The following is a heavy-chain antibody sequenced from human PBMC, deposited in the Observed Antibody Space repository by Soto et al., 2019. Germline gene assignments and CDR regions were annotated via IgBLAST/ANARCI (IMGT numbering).Heavy chain of an antibody. CDR3: AKNTGPDAFDI. Sequence: GASVKVSCEASGYTFTSYYMHWVRQAPGQGLEWMGIINPSGGSTSYAQKFQGRVTMTRDTSTSTVYMELSSLRSEDTAVYYCAKNTGPDAFDIWGQGTMVTVSS. V-gene: IGHV1-46*03. J-gene: IGHJ3*02. D-gene: IGHD4-17*01. CDR1: GYTFTSYY. CDR2: INPSGGST.